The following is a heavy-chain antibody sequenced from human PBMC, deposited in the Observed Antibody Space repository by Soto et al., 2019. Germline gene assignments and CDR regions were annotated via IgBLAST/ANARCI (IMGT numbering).Heavy chain of an antibody. J-gene: IGHJ5*02. CDR3: AITYDFWSGYSGWFDP. Sequence: EVQLVQSGAEVKKPGESLKISCKGSGYSFTSYWIGWVRQMPGKGLEWMGIIYPGDSDTRYSPTFQGQVTISADKSISTAYLQWSILKASDTAMYYCAITYDFWSGYSGWFDPWGQGTLVTVSS. CDR1: GYSFTSYW. V-gene: IGHV5-51*03. CDR2: IYPGDSDT. D-gene: IGHD3-3*01.